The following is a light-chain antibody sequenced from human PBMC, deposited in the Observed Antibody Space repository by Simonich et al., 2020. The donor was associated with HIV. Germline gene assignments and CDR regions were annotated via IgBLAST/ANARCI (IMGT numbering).Light chain of an antibody. V-gene: IGKV4-1*01. J-gene: IGKJ1*01. Sequence: DIVMTQSPDSLAVSLGERATIKCKSSKSILYSSNHKTDLAWYQQKPVQPPKLLIYWASTRESGVPDRFIASGSGTDFTLTISSLQAEDVAVYYCQQYYSTPPTFGQGTKVEIK. CDR1: KSILYSSNHKTD. CDR2: WAS. CDR3: QQYYSTPPT.